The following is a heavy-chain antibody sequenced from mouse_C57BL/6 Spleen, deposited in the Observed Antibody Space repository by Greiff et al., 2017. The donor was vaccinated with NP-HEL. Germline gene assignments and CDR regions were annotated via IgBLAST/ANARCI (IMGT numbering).Heavy chain of an antibody. Sequence: QVQLQQPGAELVMPGASVKLSCKASGYTFTSYWMHWVKQRPGQGLEWIGEIDPSDSYTNYNQKFKGKSTLTVDKSSSTAYMQLSSLTSEDSAVYYCARVEAQANAMDYWGQGTSVTVSS. D-gene: IGHD3-2*02. CDR2: IDPSDSYT. CDR1: GYTFTSYW. J-gene: IGHJ4*01. CDR3: ARVEAQANAMDY. V-gene: IGHV1-69*01.